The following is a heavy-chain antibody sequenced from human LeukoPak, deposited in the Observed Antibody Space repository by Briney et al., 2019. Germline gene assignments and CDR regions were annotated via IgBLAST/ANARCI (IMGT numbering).Heavy chain of an antibody. CDR3: ARVGFITMVRGVIPPYFDY. J-gene: IGHJ4*02. CDR1: GFTFSDYY. Sequence: PGGSLRLSCAASGFTFSDYYMSWIRQAPGKGLEWVSYISSSGSTIYYADSVKGRFTISRDNAKNSLYLQMNSLRAEDTAVYYCARVGFITMVRGVIPPYFDYWGQGTLVTVSS. CDR2: ISSSGSTI. V-gene: IGHV3-11*01. D-gene: IGHD3-10*01.